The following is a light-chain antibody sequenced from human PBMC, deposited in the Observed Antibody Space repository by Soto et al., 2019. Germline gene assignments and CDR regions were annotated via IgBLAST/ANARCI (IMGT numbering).Light chain of an antibody. J-gene: IGKJ1*01. Sequence: EIVMTQSPATLSVSPGERATLSCRASQSVSSKLAWYQQKPGQAPRLLIYGASTRATGIPARFSGSGSGTEFTLTISSLQSEDFAFYYCQQYNNWPRAFGQGTKVDIK. CDR2: GAS. CDR1: QSVSSK. V-gene: IGKV3-15*01. CDR3: QQYNNWPRA.